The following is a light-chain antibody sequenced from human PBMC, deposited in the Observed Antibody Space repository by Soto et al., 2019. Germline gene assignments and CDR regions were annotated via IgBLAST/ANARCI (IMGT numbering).Light chain of an antibody. V-gene: IGKV1-39*01. CDR1: QSIRSY. Sequence: IRMTQSPSSLSASVGDRVTITCRASQSIRSYLNWYQQKPGKAPKLLIYAASSLQTGVSSRFSGSGSGTDFTLTISNLQPEDFATYYCQQTSSTPTVGGGTKVDIK. J-gene: IGKJ4*02. CDR2: AAS. CDR3: QQTSSTPT.